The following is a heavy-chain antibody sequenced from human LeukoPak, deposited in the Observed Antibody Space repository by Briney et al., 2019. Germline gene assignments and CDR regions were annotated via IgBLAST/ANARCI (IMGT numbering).Heavy chain of an antibody. CDR1: GFSFSNYG. Sequence: GGTQRLSCAASGFSFSNYGMNWVRQAPGKGLEWVAFIRYDGSNKYYADSVKGRFTISRDNSKNTLYLQMNSLRAEDTAVYYCAKADSSSWLDDYYYMDVWGKGTTVTISS. CDR2: IRYDGSNK. J-gene: IGHJ6*03. D-gene: IGHD6-13*01. V-gene: IGHV3-30*02. CDR3: AKADSSSWLDDYYYMDV.